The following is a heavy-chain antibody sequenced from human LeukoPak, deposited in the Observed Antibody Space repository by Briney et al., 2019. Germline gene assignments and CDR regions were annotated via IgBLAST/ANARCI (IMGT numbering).Heavy chain of an antibody. CDR2: IYHSGST. CDR1: GGSISSSNW. D-gene: IGHD4-11*01. CDR3: ARSYSNYVRWYFDR. Sequence: SETLSLTCAVSGGSISSSNWWSWVRQPPGKGLEWIGEIYHSGSTNYNPSLKSRVTISVDKSNNQFSLNLSSVTAADTAVYYCARSYSNYVRWYFDRWGRGALVTVSS. V-gene: IGHV4-4*02. J-gene: IGHJ2*01.